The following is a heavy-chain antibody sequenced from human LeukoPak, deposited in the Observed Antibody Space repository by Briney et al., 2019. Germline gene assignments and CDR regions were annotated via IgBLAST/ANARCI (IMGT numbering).Heavy chain of an antibody. V-gene: IGHV4-59*01. CDR3: ARVRGDFETD. Sequence: SETLSLTCSVSGGSISSYYWTWIRQPPGKGLEWIGYRYYSGSTTYNPSLKSRVTISVDTSKSQFSLKLISVTAADTAIYYCARVRGDFETDWGQGTLITVSS. D-gene: IGHD3-16*01. CDR1: GGSISSYY. J-gene: IGHJ1*01. CDR2: RYYSGST.